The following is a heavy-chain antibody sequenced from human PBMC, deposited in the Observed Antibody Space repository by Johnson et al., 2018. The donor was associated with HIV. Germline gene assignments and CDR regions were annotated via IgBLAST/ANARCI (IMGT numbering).Heavy chain of an antibody. D-gene: IGHD3-16*01. V-gene: IGHV3-33*01. CDR3: ASLGLDLLVKAPLSVVFDAFDI. CDR1: GFTFSSSG. Sequence: QVQLVESGGGVVQPERSLRLSCAASGFTFSSSGMLWVRQAPGKGLEWVAVIWYDGTNEYSADSVKGRFTISRDNSKNTLYLQMNSLRAEDTAVYYCASLGLDLLVKAPLSVVFDAFDIWGQGTMVTVSS. J-gene: IGHJ3*02. CDR2: IWYDGTNE.